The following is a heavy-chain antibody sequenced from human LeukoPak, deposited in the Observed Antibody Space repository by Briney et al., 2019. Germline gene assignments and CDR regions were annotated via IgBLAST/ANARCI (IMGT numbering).Heavy chain of an antibody. D-gene: IGHD1-26*01. CDR1: GYTFTSYD. CDR2: MNPNRGNT. CDR3: AYSGSYYEACDY. V-gene: IGHV1-8*01. Sequence: ASVKVSCKASGYTFTSYDINWVRQATGQGLEWMGWMNPNRGNTGYAQKFQGRVTMTRNISISTAYMELSSLRSEDTAVYYCAYSGSYYEACDYWGQGTLVTVSS. J-gene: IGHJ4*02.